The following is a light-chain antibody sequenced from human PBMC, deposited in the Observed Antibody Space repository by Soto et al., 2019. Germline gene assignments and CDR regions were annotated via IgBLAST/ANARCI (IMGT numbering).Light chain of an antibody. CDR3: QQYNNCPLST. V-gene: IGKV3-15*01. Sequence: EIVMTQSPATLSVSPGERATLSCRASQSVSSNLAWYQQKPGQAPRLLIYGASTRATGIPARFSGSGSGTEFTLTISSLQSEDFAFYYCQQYNNCPLSTFGQGPTADIK. CDR2: GAS. CDR1: QSVSSN. J-gene: IGKJ1*01.